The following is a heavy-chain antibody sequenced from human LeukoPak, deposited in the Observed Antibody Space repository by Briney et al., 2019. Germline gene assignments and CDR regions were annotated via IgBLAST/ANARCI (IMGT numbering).Heavy chain of an antibody. Sequence: GASVKVSCKASGGTFSSYAISWVRQAPGQGLEWMGGIIPIFGTANYAQKFQGRVTITTDESTSTAYMELSSLRSEDTAVYYCARGGDSYYYGMDVWGQGTTVTVSS. V-gene: IGHV1-69*05. CDR1: GGTFSSYA. D-gene: IGHD4-17*01. CDR2: IIPIFGTA. J-gene: IGHJ6*02. CDR3: ARGGDSYYYGMDV.